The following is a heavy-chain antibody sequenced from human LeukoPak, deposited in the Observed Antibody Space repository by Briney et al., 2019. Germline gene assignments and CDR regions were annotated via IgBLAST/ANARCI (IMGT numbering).Heavy chain of an antibody. D-gene: IGHD3-10*01. CDR3: ARDRGSRAFDI. V-gene: IGHV3-11*04. J-gene: IGHJ3*02. Sequence: GGPLRLSCAASGFTSSDYSMSWIRQAPGKGLEWVSYISSSGSTIYYADSVKGRFTISRDNAKNSLYLQMNSLRAEDTAVYYCARDRGSRAFDIWGQGTMVTVSS. CDR1: GFTSSDYS. CDR2: ISSSGSTI.